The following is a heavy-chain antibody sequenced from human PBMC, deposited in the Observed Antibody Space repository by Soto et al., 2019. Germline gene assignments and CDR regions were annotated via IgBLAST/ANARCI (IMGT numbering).Heavy chain of an antibody. CDR3: ARYFCGGDCYPDY. Sequence: GASLKVSCKASGYTFTSYGISWVRQAPGQGLEWMGWISAYNGNTNYAQELQGRVTMTTDTSTSTAYMELRSLSSDDTAVYYCARYFCGGDCYPDYWGLGTLVTVSS. J-gene: IGHJ4*02. V-gene: IGHV1-18*01. CDR1: GYTFTSYG. D-gene: IGHD2-21*01. CDR2: ISAYNGNT.